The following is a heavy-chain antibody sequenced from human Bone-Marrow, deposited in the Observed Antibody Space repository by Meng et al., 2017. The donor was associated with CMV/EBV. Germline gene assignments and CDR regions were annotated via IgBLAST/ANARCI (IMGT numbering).Heavy chain of an antibody. CDR1: GGSISGYF. J-gene: IGHJ6*02. Sequence: GSLRLSCTVSGGSISGYFWSWIRQPPGKGLEWIAYIHYSGSSIYNPSLKSRVTMSVDTSANQFSLRLSSVTAADTAVYYCEIDSSGYCPSGMDVWGQGTTVTVSS. CDR3: EIDSSGYCPSGMDV. D-gene: IGHD3-22*01. V-gene: IGHV4-59*01. CDR2: IHYSGSS.